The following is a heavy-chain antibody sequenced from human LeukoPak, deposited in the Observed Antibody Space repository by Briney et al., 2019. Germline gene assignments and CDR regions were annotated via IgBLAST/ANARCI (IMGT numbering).Heavy chain of an antibody. CDR2: IIPIFGTA. CDR1: GGTFSSYA. CDR3: ARGYYDILTGYYRAEYFQH. J-gene: IGHJ1*01. V-gene: IGHV1-69*13. D-gene: IGHD3-9*01. Sequence: ASVKVSCKASGGTFSSYAISWVRQAPGQGLEWMGGIIPIFGTANYAQKFQGRVTITADESTSTAYMELSSLRSEDTAVYYCARGYYDILTGYYRAEYFQHWGQGTLVTVSS.